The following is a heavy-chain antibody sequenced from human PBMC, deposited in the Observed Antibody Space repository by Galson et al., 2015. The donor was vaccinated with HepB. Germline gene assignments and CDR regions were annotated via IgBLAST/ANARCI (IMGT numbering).Heavy chain of an antibody. CDR2: IIPVFGAA. J-gene: IGHJ3*02. CDR1: GGTFSSYS. CDR3: ASPLFEANDAFHI. D-gene: IGHD3-16*01. V-gene: IGHV1-69*13. Sequence: SVKVSCKASGGTFSSYSISWVRQAPGQGLEWMGRIIPVFGAANYAQKFQGRVTMTADESTSTVYMELSSLTSDDTAVYYRASPLFEANDAFHIWGQATMVTVSS.